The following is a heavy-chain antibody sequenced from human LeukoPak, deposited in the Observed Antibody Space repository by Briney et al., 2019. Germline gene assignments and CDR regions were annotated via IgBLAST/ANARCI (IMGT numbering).Heavy chain of an antibody. CDR3: AREKEGLLPFDY. D-gene: IGHD3-22*01. Sequence: SVKVSCKASGGTFSSYAISWVRQAPGQGLEGMGGIIPIFGTGNYAQKFQGRVTITADKSTSTAYMELSSLRSEDTAVYYCAREKEGLLPFDYWGQGTLVTVSS. J-gene: IGHJ4*02. V-gene: IGHV1-69*06. CDR1: GGTFSSYA. CDR2: IIPIFGTG.